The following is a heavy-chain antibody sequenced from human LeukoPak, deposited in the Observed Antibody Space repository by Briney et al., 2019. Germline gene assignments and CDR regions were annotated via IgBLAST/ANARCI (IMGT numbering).Heavy chain of an antibody. CDR2: IYKSGST. Sequence: SETLSLTCAVSGDSINSYYWSWIRQPPGKGLDWLGYIYKSGSTNYNPSLKSRITISVDTSKNQFSLKLTSVTAADTAVYYCARGGGETYSYGCYFDYWGQGTLVTVSS. CDR3: ARGGGETYSYGCYFDY. J-gene: IGHJ4*02. V-gene: IGHV4-59*01. D-gene: IGHD5-18*01. CDR1: GDSINSYY.